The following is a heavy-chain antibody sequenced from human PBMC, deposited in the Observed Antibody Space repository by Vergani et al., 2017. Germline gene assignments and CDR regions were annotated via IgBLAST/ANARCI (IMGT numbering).Heavy chain of an antibody. CDR3: ARVGRWLLLPHYYYYGMDV. V-gene: IGHV3-9*01. J-gene: IGHJ6*02. D-gene: IGHD3-22*01. Sequence: EVQLVESGGGLVQPGRSLRLSCAASGFTFDDYAMHWVRQAPGKGLEWVSGISWNSGNIGYADSVKGRFTISRDNAKNSLSLQMNSLRAEDTALYYCARVGRWLLLPHYYYYGMDVWGQGTTVTVSS. CDR2: ISWNSGNI. CDR1: GFTFDDYA.